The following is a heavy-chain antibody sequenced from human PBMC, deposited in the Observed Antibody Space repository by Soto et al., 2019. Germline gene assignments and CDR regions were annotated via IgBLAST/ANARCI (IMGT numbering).Heavy chain of an antibody. CDR3: AHLYRHIWVFDF. CDR2: IYWDDDK. V-gene: IGHV2-5*02. CDR1: GFSLSTSGVG. D-gene: IGHD1-26*01. J-gene: IGHJ4*02. Sequence: SGPTLGNPTHTLTVTCTFSGFSLSTSGVGVGWIRQPPGKALEWLALIYWDDDKRYSPSLKSRLTITKDTSKNQVVLTMTNMDPVDTDTYYCAHLYRHIWVFDFWVQETLVNIPS.